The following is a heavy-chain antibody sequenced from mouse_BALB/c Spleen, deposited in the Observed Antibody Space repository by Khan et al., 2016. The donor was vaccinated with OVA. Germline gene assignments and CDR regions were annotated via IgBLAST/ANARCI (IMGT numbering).Heavy chain of an antibody. V-gene: IGHV1-7*01. CDR2: INPSTGYT. CDR3: ANHGSSSAWLTY. CDR1: GYTFTSYW. Sequence: QVQLQQSGAELAKPGASVKMSCKASGYTFTSYWMHWVKQRPGQGLEWIGYINPSTGYTDYNQRFKDKATLTADKSSSTAYMQLSSLTSEESAVYYCANHGSSSAWLTYWGQGTLVTVSA. J-gene: IGHJ3*01. D-gene: IGHD1-1*01.